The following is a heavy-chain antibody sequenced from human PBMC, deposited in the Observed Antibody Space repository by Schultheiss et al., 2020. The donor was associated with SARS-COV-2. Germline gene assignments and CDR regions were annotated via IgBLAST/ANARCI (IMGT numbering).Heavy chain of an antibody. CDR1: GGSISSYY. Sequence: SETLSLTCTVSGGSISSYYWSWVRQPPGKGLEWIGEINHSGSTNYNPSLKSRVTISVDTSKNQFSLKLSSVTAADTAVYYCARGPKKPPQNYDFWSGYYPDRYYFDYWGQGTLVTVSS. CDR2: INHSGST. CDR3: ARGPKKPPQNYDFWSGYYPDRYYFDY. D-gene: IGHD3-3*01. J-gene: IGHJ4*02. V-gene: IGHV4-34*01.